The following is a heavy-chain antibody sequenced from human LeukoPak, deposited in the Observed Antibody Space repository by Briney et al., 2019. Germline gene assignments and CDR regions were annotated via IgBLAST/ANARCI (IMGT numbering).Heavy chain of an antibody. Sequence: SQTLSLTCTVSGGSISSGDYYWSWIRQPPGKGLEWIGYIYYSGSTYYNPSLKSRVTISVDTSKNQFSLKLSSVTAADTAVYYCARIQRGYSYGYVGYWGQGTLVTVSS. CDR2: IYYSGST. J-gene: IGHJ4*02. V-gene: IGHV4-30-4*01. CDR3: ARIQRGYSYGYVGY. CDR1: GGSISSGDYY. D-gene: IGHD5-18*01.